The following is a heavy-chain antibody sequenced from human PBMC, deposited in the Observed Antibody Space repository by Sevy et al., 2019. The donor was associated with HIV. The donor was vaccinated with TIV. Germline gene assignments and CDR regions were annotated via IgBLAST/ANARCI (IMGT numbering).Heavy chain of an antibody. CDR3: AIPGFSGYDGVDQ. V-gene: IGHV1-46*01. D-gene: IGHD5-12*01. Sequence: ASVKVSCKASGYTFTSYSIHWVRQAPGRGLEWMGRINPSGASTTYAQMFQGRVTLTRDKSTSTVFLELSSLRSDDTAVYYCAIPGFSGYDGVDQWGQGTLVTVSS. CDR2: INPSGAST. CDR1: GYTFTSYS. J-gene: IGHJ4*02.